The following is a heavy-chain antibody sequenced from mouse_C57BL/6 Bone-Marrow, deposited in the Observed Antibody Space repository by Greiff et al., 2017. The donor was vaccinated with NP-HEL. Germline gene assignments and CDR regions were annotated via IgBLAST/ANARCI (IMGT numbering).Heavy chain of an antibody. J-gene: IGHJ4*01. CDR2: ISYDGSN. CDR3: ARCDDGYSRDYAMDY. D-gene: IGHD2-3*01. CDR1: GYSITSGYY. Sequence: EVQLQESGPGLVKPSQSLSLTCSVTGYSITSGYYWNWIRQFPGNKLEWMGYISYDGSNNYNPSLKNRISITRDTSKNQFFLKLNSVTTEDTATYDCARCDDGYSRDYAMDYWGQGTSVTVSS. V-gene: IGHV3-6*01.